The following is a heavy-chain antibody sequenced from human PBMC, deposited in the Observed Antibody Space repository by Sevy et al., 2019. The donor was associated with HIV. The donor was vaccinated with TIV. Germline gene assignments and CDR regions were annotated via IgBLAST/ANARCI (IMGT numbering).Heavy chain of an antibody. V-gene: IGHV3-7*01. Sequence: GGSLRLSCAASGFTFSVYWMSWVRQAPGQGLEWVATMKEDGSDKDYVDSVKGRFTISRDNAKNSLYLQMNSLRAEDTAVYYCVREGVGGYSYSLDCWGQGTLVTVSS. CDR3: VREGVGGYSYSLDC. CDR2: MKEDGSDK. CDR1: GFTFSVYW. J-gene: IGHJ4*02. D-gene: IGHD5-18*01.